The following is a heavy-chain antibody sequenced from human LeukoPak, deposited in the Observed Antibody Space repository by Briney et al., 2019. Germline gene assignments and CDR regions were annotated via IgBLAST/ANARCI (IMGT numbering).Heavy chain of an antibody. CDR3: ARDLITMVRGITVDWFDP. CDR2: MNPDSGNT. J-gene: IGHJ5*02. V-gene: IGHV1-8*01. CDR1: GYTFTSYD. Sequence: GASVKVSCKASGYTFTSYDINWVRQATGQGLEWMGWMNPDSGNTGYAQKFQGRVTMTRNTSISTAYMELSSLRSEDTAVYYCARDLITMVRGITVDWFDPWGQGTLVTVSS. D-gene: IGHD3-10*01.